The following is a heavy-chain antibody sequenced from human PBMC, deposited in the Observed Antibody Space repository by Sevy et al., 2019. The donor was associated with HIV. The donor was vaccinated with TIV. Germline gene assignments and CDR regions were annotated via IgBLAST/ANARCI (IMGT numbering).Heavy chain of an antibody. J-gene: IGHJ6*02. V-gene: IGHV3-48*01. D-gene: IGHD6-6*01. Sequence: GGSLRLSCAASGFTFSNYNMNWVRQAPGKGLEWVSYISSSSSTIYYADSVKGRFTISRDNAKNSLYLQMNSLRAEDTAVYYCATRSSGRGYYYYGMDVWGQWTTVTVSS. CDR1: GFTFSNYN. CDR3: ATRSSGRGYYYYGMDV. CDR2: ISSSSSTI.